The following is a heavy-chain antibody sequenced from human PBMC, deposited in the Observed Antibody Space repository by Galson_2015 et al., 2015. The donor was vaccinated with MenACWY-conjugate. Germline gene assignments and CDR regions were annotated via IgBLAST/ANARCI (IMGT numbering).Heavy chain of an antibody. CDR3: ARHPLYDSSGYYYPLGDY. CDR2: IYYSGST. J-gene: IGHJ4*02. Sequence: SETLSLTCTVSGGSISSSSYYWGWIRQPPGKGLEWIGSIYYSGSTYYNPSLKSRVTISVDTSKNQFSLKLSSVTAADTAVYYCARHPLYDSSGYYYPLGDYWGQGTLVTVSS. V-gene: IGHV4-39*01. D-gene: IGHD3-22*01. CDR1: GGSISSSSYY.